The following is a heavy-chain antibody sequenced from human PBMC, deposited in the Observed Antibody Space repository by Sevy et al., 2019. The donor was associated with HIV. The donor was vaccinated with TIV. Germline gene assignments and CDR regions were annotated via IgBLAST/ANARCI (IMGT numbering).Heavy chain of an antibody. V-gene: IGHV3-53*01. D-gene: IGHD3-3*01. CDR3: ARASPRDDFWSGYYDY. CDR1: GFTVSSNY. J-gene: IGHJ4*02. CDR2: IYSGGST. Sequence: GALRLSCAASGFTVSSNYMSWVRQAPGKGLEWVSVIYSGGSTYYADSVKGRFTISRDNSKNTLYLQMNSLRAEDTAVYYCARASPRDDFWSGYYDYWGQGTLVTVSS.